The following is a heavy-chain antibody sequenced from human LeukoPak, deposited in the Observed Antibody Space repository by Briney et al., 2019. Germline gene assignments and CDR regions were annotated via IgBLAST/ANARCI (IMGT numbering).Heavy chain of an antibody. Sequence: GGSLRLSCAASGFTFSSYWMSWVRQAPGKGLEWVANIKQDGSEKNYVDSVKGRFTISRDNAKNSVYLQMNSLRAEDTALYYCARDSTGYGYEEWYWGQGTLVTVSS. J-gene: IGHJ4*02. CDR3: ARDSTGYGYEEWY. CDR1: GFTFSSYW. CDR2: IKQDGSEK. V-gene: IGHV3-7*01. D-gene: IGHD5-18*01.